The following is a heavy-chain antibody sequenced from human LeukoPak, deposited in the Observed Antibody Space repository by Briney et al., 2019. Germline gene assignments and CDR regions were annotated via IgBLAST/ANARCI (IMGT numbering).Heavy chain of an antibody. D-gene: IGHD3-22*01. V-gene: IGHV4-59*12. CDR1: GGSFGNYY. Sequence: PSETLSLTCTVSGGSFGNYYWSWIRQPPGKGLEWIGYIYDSGTTNYNPSLKSRVTISVDTSKNQFSLKLSSVTAADTAVYYCARELWYYYDSSGLYAFDIWGQGTMVTVSS. CDR3: ARELWYYYDSSGLYAFDI. CDR2: IYDSGTT. J-gene: IGHJ3*02.